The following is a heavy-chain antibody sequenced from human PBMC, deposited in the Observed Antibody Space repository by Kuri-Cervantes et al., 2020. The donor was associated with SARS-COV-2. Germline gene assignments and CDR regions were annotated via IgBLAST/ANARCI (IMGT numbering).Heavy chain of an antibody. V-gene: IGHV4-39*01. CDR2: IYYSGST. J-gene: IGHJ3*02. Sequence: GSLRLSCTVSGGSISSSSYYWGWIRQPPGKGLEWIGSIYYSGSTYYNPSLKSRVTISVDTSKNQFSLKLSSVTAADTAVYYCARHGVTMVRGVIYAFDIWGQGTMVTDSS. CDR1: GGSISSSSYY. D-gene: IGHD3-10*01. CDR3: ARHGVTMVRGVIYAFDI.